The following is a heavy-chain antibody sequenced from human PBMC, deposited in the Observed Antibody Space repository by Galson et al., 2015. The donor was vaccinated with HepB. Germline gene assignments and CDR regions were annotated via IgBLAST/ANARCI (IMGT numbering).Heavy chain of an antibody. J-gene: IGHJ4*02. D-gene: IGHD5-12*01. V-gene: IGHV4-59*01. CDR3: ARGDPFKSADRYDGVYDY. CDR1: GGYMSNNY. CDR2: TYYTGTV. Sequence: LSLTCSVSGGYMSNNYWSWIRQPPGKGLEWIGYTYYTGTVRYNPSLNGRVTISVDTSMKQFTLKLTSVTAADTAVYYCARGDPFKSADRYDGVYDYWGQGTLVTVSS.